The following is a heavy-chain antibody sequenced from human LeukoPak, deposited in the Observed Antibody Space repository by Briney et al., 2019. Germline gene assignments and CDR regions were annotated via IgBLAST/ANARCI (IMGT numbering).Heavy chain of an antibody. J-gene: IGHJ5*01. Sequence: GGSLRLSCTASPFTFSGYWMHWVRHAPGKGLVWVSRINSDGYSITYADSVKGRFTISRDNAKNTLYLQMNRLIGEDTAVYFCARAGYSSGFDSWGQGTLVTVSS. CDR3: ARAGYSSGFDS. CDR1: PFTFSGYW. V-gene: IGHV3-74*03. D-gene: IGHD6-19*01. CDR2: INSDGYSI.